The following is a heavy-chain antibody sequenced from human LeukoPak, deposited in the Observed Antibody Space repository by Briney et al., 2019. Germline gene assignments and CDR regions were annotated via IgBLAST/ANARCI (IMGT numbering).Heavy chain of an antibody. Sequence: SETLSLTCIVSGYSITSGYYWGWIRQPPGKGLEWIGSIYHSGDTYYSPSLKSRVTISVDTSKNQFSLKLSSVTAADTAVYYCARTDFGYWGQGTLVTVSS. CDR1: GYSITSGYY. V-gene: IGHV4-38-2*02. J-gene: IGHJ4*02. CDR3: ARTDFGY. CDR2: IYHSGDT.